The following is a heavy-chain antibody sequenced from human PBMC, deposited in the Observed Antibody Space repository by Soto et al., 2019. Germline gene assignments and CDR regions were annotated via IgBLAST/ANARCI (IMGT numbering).Heavy chain of an antibody. J-gene: IGHJ4*02. D-gene: IGHD3-22*01. CDR1: GFSLSNARIG. V-gene: IGHV2-26*01. CDR3: ARIQLDSSGYYYTPGQYYFDY. Sequence: DSGPTLVNATETLTLTCTVSGFSLSNARIGVSWIRQPPGKALEWLAHIFSNDEKSYSTSLKSRLTISKDTSKSQVVLTMTNMDPVDTATYYCARIQLDSSGYYYTPGQYYFDYWGQGTLVTVSS. CDR2: IFSNDEK.